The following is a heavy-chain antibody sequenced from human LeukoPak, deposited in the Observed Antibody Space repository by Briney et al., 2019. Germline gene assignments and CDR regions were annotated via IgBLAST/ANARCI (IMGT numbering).Heavy chain of an antibody. Sequence: SVKVSCKASGGTFSSYAISWVRQAPGQGLEWMGGIIPIFGTANYAQKFQGRVTITADESTSTAYMELSSLRSEDTAVYYCARDRPDVVVVAATDYWGQGTLVTVSS. CDR2: IIPIFGTA. J-gene: IGHJ4*02. CDR3: ARDRPDVVVVAATDY. CDR1: GGTFSSYA. D-gene: IGHD2-15*01. V-gene: IGHV1-69*13.